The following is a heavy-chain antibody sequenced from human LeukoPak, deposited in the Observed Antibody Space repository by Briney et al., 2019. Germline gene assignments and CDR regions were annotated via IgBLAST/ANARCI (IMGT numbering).Heavy chain of an antibody. Sequence: PGGSLRLSCVASGFTFSDYWMSWVRRAPGKGLEWVAFIRYDGSEKYSTDSVKGRFTISRDNSKNTLYLRMNSLTAEDTAVYYCAKDRSYHYFDYWGQGTLVTVSS. J-gene: IGHJ4*02. V-gene: IGHV3-30*02. CDR2: IRYDGSEK. CDR1: GFTFSDYW. D-gene: IGHD5-18*01. CDR3: AKDRSYHYFDY.